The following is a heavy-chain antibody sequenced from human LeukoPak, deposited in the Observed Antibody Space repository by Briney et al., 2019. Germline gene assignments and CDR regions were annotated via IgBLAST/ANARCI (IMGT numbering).Heavy chain of an antibody. J-gene: IGHJ4*02. CDR2: IYYSGST. CDR1: AGSISSGGYY. Sequence: SETLSLTCTVSAGSISSGGYYWSWIRQHPGKGLEWIGYIYYSGSTNYNPSLKSRVTISVDTSKNQFSLKLSSVTAADTAVYYCARLRLFSYYDSSGFPDYWGQGTLVTVSS. D-gene: IGHD3-22*01. V-gene: IGHV4-61*08. CDR3: ARLRLFSYYDSSGFPDY.